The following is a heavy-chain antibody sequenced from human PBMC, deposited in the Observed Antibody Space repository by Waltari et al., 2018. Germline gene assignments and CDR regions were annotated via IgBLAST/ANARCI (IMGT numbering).Heavy chain of an antibody. Sequence: EVQLVESGGGLVQPGGSLRLSCAASGFTFSSYEMNWVRQAPGKGLGGVSYISSSGSTIYYADSVKGRFTISRDNAKNSLYLQMNSLRAEDTAVYYCARGLEISGCPYFDYWGQGTLVTVSS. CDR2: ISSSGSTI. V-gene: IGHV3-48*03. J-gene: IGHJ4*02. CDR1: GFTFSSYE. D-gene: IGHD6-19*01. CDR3: ARGLEISGCPYFDY.